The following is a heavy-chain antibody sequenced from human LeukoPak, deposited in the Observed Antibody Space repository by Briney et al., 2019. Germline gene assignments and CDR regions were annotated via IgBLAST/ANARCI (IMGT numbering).Heavy chain of an antibody. D-gene: IGHD6-19*01. CDR3: ARDGSSGWYRFWGFDY. J-gene: IGHJ4*02. CDR1: GFTFSSYA. V-gene: IGHV3-23*01. CDR2: ISGSGGST. Sequence: GGSLRLSCAASGFTFSSYAMSWVRQAPGKGLEWVSAISGSGGSTYYADSVKGRFTISRDNSKNTLYLQMNSLRAEDTAVYYCARDGSSGWYRFWGFDYWGQGTLVTVSS.